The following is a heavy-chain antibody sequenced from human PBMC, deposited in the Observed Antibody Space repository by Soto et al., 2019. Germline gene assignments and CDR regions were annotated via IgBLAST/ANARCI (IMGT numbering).Heavy chain of an antibody. CDR3: ARGGGYDWGRLWDYYYYMDV. Sequence: SSETLSLTCTVSGGSISSYYWSWIRQPPGKGLEWIGYIYYSGSTNYNPSLKSRVTISVDTSKNQFSLKLSSVTAADTAVYYCARGGGYDWGRLWDYYYYMDVWGKGTTVTVSS. V-gene: IGHV4-59*01. D-gene: IGHD5-12*01. CDR2: IYYSGST. CDR1: GGSISSYY. J-gene: IGHJ6*03.